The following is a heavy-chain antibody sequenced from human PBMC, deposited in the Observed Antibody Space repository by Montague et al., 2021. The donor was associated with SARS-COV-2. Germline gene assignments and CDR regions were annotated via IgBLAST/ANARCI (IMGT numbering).Heavy chain of an antibody. J-gene: IGHJ6*02. CDR2: INHSANT. CDR3: ASGIYPSGSYYNRYYYGLNI. CDR1: GGSLSGYY. Sequence: TLSLTCAVYGGSLSGYYWSWIRQPPEKGLEWIGEINHSANTKYNPSLKSPVTISIDTSKNQFSLKMTSVTAAGTATYYCASGIYPSGSYYNRYYYGLNIWGPGTTVIVSS. D-gene: IGHD3-10*01. V-gene: IGHV4-34*01.